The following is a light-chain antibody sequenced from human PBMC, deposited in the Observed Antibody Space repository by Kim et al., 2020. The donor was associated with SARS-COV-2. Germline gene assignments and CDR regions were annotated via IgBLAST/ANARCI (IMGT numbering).Light chain of an antibody. J-gene: IGLJ2*01. CDR1: KLGDKY. Sequence: SYELTQPPSVSVSPGQTASITCSGDKLGDKYACWYQQKPGQFPVLVIYQDTKRPSGIPARFSGSNSGNTATLTVSGTQAMDEADYYCQAWDSSTVVFGGG. V-gene: IGLV3-1*01. CDR2: QDT. CDR3: QAWDSSTVV.